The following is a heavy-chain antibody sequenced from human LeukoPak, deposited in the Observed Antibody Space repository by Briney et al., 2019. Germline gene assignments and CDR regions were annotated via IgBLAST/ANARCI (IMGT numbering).Heavy chain of an antibody. CDR2: ISGSGGST. J-gene: IGHJ4*02. CDR3: AKAVSGYDSSGYYTYYFDY. D-gene: IGHD3-22*01. V-gene: IGHV3-23*01. Sequence: PGGSLRLSCAASGFTFSSYGMSWVRQAPGKGLEWVSAISGSGGSTYYADSVKGRFTISRDNSKNTLYLQMNSLRAEDTAVYYCAKAVSGYDSSGYYTYYFDYWGQGTLVTVSS. CDR1: GFTFSSYG.